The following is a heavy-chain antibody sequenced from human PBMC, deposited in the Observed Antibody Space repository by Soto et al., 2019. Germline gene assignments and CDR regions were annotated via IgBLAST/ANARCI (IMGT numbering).Heavy chain of an antibody. V-gene: IGHV3-48*02. CDR2: ISSSSSTI. CDR1: GFTFSSYS. J-gene: IGHJ4*02. Sequence: GGSLRLSCAASGFTFSSYSMNWVRQAPGKGLEWVSYISSSSSTIYYADSVKGRFTISRDNAKNSLYLQMNSLRDEDTAVYYCARDMNTVVTPIYFDYWGQGTLVTVSS. CDR3: ARDMNTVVTPIYFDY. D-gene: IGHD4-17*01.